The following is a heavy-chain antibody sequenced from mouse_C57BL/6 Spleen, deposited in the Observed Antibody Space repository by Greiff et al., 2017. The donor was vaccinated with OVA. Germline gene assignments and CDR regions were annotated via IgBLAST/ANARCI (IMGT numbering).Heavy chain of an antibody. CDR3: ARGITTVVATESWFAY. CDR1: GYTFTSYW. Sequence: VQLQQSGAELVKPGASVKLSCKASGYTFTSYWMHWVKQRPGRGLEWIGRIDPNSGGTKYNEKFKSKATLTVDKPSSTAYMQLSSLTSEDSAVYYCARGITTVVATESWFAYWGQGTLVTVSA. CDR2: IDPNSGGT. J-gene: IGHJ3*01. V-gene: IGHV1-72*01. D-gene: IGHD1-1*01.